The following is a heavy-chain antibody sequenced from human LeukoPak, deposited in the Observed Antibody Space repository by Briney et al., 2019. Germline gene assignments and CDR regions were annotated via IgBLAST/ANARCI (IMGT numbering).Heavy chain of an antibody. J-gene: IGHJ6*03. CDR1: GGSISSGGYY. CDR2: IYYSGST. CDR3: ARQLKHYYYYYMDV. D-gene: IGHD2-2*01. Sequence: PSETLSVTFTVSGGSISSGGYYLSWIRQHPGKGLEWIGYIYYSGSTYYNASLNTRVTISVDTSTNQFSLKLSSVTAADTAVYYCARQLKHYYYYYMDVWGTGTTVTVSS. V-gene: IGHV4-31*03.